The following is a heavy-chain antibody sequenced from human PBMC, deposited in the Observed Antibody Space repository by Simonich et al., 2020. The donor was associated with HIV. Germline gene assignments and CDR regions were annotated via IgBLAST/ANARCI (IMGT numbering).Heavy chain of an antibody. CDR3: ARDKEVYAMGGYFDY. CDR1: GFTFSSYS. D-gene: IGHD2-8*01. J-gene: IGHJ4*02. CDR2: ISSSRSS. V-gene: IGHV3-21*01. Sequence: VQLVESGGGVVQPGRSLRLSCAASGFTFSSYSMNWVRHAPGKGLEWVLFISSSRSSYYADSVKGRFTISRDNTKNSRYLQMNSLRAEDTAVYYCARDKEVYAMGGYFDYWGQGTLVTVSS.